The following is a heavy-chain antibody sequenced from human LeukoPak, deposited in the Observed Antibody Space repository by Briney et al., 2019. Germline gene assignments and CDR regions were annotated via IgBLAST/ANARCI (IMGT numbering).Heavy chain of an antibody. D-gene: IGHD2-2*02. CDR1: GYTFTGYY. Sequence: ASVKVSCKASGYTFTGYYMHWVRQAPGQGLEWMGWINPNSGGTNYAQTLQGRVTMTRDTSISTAYMELSRLRSDDTAVYYCARVVCSSTSCYKDGFDIWGQGTMVTVSS. CDR2: INPNSGGT. J-gene: IGHJ3*02. CDR3: ARVVCSSTSCYKDGFDI. V-gene: IGHV1-2*02.